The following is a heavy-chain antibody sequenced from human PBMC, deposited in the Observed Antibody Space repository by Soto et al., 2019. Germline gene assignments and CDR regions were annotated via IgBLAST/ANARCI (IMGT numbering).Heavy chain of an antibody. J-gene: IGHJ6*02. CDR2: IYPGESDT. D-gene: IGHD6-13*01. V-gene: IGHV5-51*01. CDR3: ARTAAAGKYYYGVDV. Sequence: GESLKISCKGSGYSFTSYWIGWVRQMPGKGLEWMGNIYPGESDTRYSPSFQGQVTISADKSISTAYLQWSSLKASDTAIYYCARTAAAGKYYYGVDVWGQGTTVTVSS. CDR1: GYSFTSYW.